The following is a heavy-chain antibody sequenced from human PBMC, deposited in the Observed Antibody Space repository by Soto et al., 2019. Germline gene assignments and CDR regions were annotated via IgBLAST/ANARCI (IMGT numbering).Heavy chain of an antibody. J-gene: IGHJ6*02. CDR2: ISYDGSNK. D-gene: IGHD5-18*01. CDR3: AKDQRGTAMVTYYYGMDV. V-gene: IGHV3-30*18. Sequence: GGSLRLSCAASGFTFSSYGMHWVRQAPGKGLEWVAVISYDGSNKYYADSVKGRFTISRDNSKNTLYLQMNSLRAEDTAVYYCAKDQRGTAMVTYYYGMDVWGQGTTVTVSS. CDR1: GFTFSSYG.